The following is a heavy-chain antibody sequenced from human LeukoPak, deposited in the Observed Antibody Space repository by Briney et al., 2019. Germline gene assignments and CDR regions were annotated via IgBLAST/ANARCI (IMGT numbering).Heavy chain of an antibody. J-gene: IGHJ4*02. CDR3: ARGLHSVGSSPSDDY. D-gene: IGHD6-6*01. CDR1: GGSLSGFY. CDR2: INQSGST. V-gene: IGHV4-34*01. Sequence: SETLSLTCAVYGGSLSGFYWSWIRQSPGKGLEWIGEINQSGSTNYNPSLKSRVTISVDTSKNQFSLKLSSVTAADTAVYYCARGLHSVGSSPSDDYWGQGTLVTVSS.